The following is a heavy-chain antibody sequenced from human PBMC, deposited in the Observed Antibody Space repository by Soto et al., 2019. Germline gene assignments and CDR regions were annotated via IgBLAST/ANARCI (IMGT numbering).Heavy chain of an antibody. CDR1: GGSISSGY. CDR3: ARRDTATDFDY. Sequence: PSETLSLTCTGSGGSISSGYWSWSRQPPGKGLEWIGYIYYSGSTNYNPSLKSRVTMSVDTSKNQFSLKLSSVTAADTAVYYCARRDTATDFDYWGQGTLVTVS. CDR2: IYYSGST. V-gene: IGHV4-59*08. J-gene: IGHJ4*02. D-gene: IGHD5-18*01.